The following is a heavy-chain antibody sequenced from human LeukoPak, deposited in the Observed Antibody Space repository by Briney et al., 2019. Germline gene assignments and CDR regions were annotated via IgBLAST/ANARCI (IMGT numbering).Heavy chain of an antibody. V-gene: IGHV4-59*01. Sequence: SETLSLTCTVSGASISSYYWSWIRQPPGKGLEWLGDIYYSGSIKYNPSLKSRVTMSVDTSKNQFSLKLSSVTAADTAIYYCARENPSGYYNRPIDYWGQGTLVTVSS. D-gene: IGHD3-22*01. CDR1: GASISSYY. J-gene: IGHJ4*02. CDR2: IYYSGSI. CDR3: ARENPSGYYNRPIDY.